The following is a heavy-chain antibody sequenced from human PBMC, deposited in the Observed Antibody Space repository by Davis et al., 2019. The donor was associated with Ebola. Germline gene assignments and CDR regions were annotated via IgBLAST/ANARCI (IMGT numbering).Heavy chain of an antibody. J-gene: IGHJ4*02. CDR1: GYTFTSYG. CDR3: ARTTYYYDSSGYFN. CDR2: ISAYNGNT. V-gene: IGHV1-18*01. D-gene: IGHD3-22*01. Sequence: AASVKVSCKASGYTFTSYGISWVRQAPGQGLEWMGWISAYNGNTNYAQKLQGRVTITADESTSTAYMELSSLRSDDTAVYYCARTTYYYDSSGYFNWGQGTLVTVSS.